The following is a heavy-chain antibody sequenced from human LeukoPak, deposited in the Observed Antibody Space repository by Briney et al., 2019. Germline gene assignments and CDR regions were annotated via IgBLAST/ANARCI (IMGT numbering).Heavy chain of an antibody. CDR1: GFTFSSYA. V-gene: IGHV3-23*01. CDR2: ISYSGGDT. Sequence: GGSLRLSCAASGFTFSSYAMHWVRQAPGKGLEWVSAISYSGGDTYYADSVKGRFTISRDNSKSTLYLQMNNLIAEDTALYYCAKAVVAASRGFDYWGQGTLVTVSS. D-gene: IGHD2-15*01. J-gene: IGHJ4*02. CDR3: AKAVVAASRGFDY.